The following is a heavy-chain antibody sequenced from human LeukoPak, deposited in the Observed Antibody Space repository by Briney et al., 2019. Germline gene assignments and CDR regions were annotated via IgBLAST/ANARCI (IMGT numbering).Heavy chain of an antibody. CDR2: IYPGDSDT. CDR1: GYSFNTYW. Sequence: KPGESLKISCKGSGYSFNTYWIGWVRQMHGKGLEWMGIIYPGDSDTRYSPSFQGQVTISADKSISTAYLQWSSLKASDTAMYYCARSTAAGRWASEYWGQGTLVTVSS. D-gene: IGHD6-13*01. J-gene: IGHJ4*02. CDR3: ARSTAAGRWASEY. V-gene: IGHV5-51*03.